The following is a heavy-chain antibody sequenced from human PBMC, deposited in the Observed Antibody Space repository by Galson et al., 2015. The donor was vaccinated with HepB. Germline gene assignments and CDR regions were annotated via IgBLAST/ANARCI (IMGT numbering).Heavy chain of an antibody. V-gene: IGHV3-7*03. CDR3: ARGAIYCSSTSCIGLDY. Sequence: SLRLSCAASGFTFSNYWMTWVRQAPGKGLDWVANIKPDGTETYYVDSLKGRFTISRDNAKNSLYLQMNSLRVEDTAVYYCARGAIYCSSTSCIGLDYWGQGTLVTVSS. D-gene: IGHD2-2*01. CDR2: IKPDGTET. CDR1: GFTFSNYW. J-gene: IGHJ4*02.